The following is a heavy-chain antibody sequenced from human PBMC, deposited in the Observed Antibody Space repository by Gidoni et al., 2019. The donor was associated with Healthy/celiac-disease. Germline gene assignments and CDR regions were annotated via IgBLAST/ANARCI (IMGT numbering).Heavy chain of an antibody. CDR1: GFTFSDYY. J-gene: IGHJ6*02. D-gene: IGHD6-13*01. Sequence: QVQLVESGGGLVKPGGSLRLSCAASGFTFSDYYMSWIRQAPGKGLEWVSYISSSSSYTNYADSVKGRFTISRDNAKNSLYLQMNSLRAEDTAVYYCARDKAAATYYYGMDVWGQGTTVTVSS. V-gene: IGHV3-11*05. CDR3: ARDKAAATYYYGMDV. CDR2: ISSSSSYT.